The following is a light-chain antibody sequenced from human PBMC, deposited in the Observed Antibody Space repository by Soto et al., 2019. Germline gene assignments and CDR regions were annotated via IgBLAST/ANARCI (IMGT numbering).Light chain of an antibody. CDR1: SSNIGNSY. CDR2: DNN. CDR3: GTWDSSLSDVV. J-gene: IGLJ2*01. Sequence: QSVLTQPPSVSAAPGQMVTISCSGSSSNIGNSYVSWYQQLPGTAPKLLIYDNNKRPSGIPDRFSGSKSGTSATLGITGLQTGDEADYYCGTWDSSLSDVVFSGGTKLTVL. V-gene: IGLV1-51*01.